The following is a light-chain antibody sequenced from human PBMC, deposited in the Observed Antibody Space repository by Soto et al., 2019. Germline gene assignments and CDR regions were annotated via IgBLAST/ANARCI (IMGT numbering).Light chain of an antibody. CDR3: QSDESRKQV. CDR2: EDN. J-gene: IGLJ2*01. Sequence: NFMLTQPHSVSESPGKTVTISCTRSSGSIASNYVQWYQQRPGSAPTTVVYEDNQRPSGVPDRFSGSIDSASNSASLTISGQKTVDEADYSCQSDESRKQVFGGGTKVTVL. V-gene: IGLV6-57*04. CDR1: SGSIASNY.